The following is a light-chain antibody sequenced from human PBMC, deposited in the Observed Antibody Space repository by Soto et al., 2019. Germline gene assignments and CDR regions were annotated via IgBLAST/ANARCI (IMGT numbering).Light chain of an antibody. J-gene: IGLJ2*01. Sequence: QSVLTQPPSASGTPGQTIAISCSGGSSNIGSHTVNWYQQLPGTAPRLLIYSNTQRPSGVPDRFSDSKSGTSASLAISGLQSEYEGDYYCAAWDDSLNGVVFGGGTQLTVL. CDR3: AAWDDSLNGVV. CDR2: SNT. V-gene: IGLV1-44*01. CDR1: SSNIGSHT.